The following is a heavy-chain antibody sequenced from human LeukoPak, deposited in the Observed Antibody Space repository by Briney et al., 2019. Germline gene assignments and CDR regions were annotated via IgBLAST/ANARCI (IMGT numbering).Heavy chain of an antibody. J-gene: IGHJ4*02. Sequence: GGSLRLSCEASGFTFFSTFDMSWIRQAPGKGLEWVSYISGSAGTTYYAASVKGRFTSSRDNAKNSLYLQMNSLRAEDTAVYYCAREGSSSWFVNSWGQGTLVTVSS. V-gene: IGHV3-11*01. CDR2: ISGSAGTT. D-gene: IGHD6-13*01. CDR1: GFTFFSTFD. CDR3: AREGSSSWFVNS.